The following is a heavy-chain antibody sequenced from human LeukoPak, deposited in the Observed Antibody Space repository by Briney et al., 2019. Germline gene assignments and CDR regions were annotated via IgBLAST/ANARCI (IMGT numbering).Heavy chain of an antibody. Sequence: SETLSLTCTVSGGSIRSSYYYWGWIRQPPGKGLEWIGYIYYSGSTNYNPSLKSRVTISVDTSKNQFSLKLSSVTAADTAVYYCARDQRSADFWSGYSYNWFDPWGQGTLVTVSS. CDR3: ARDQRSADFWSGYSYNWFDP. V-gene: IGHV4-61*01. J-gene: IGHJ5*02. D-gene: IGHD3-3*01. CDR1: GGSIRSSYYY. CDR2: IYYSGST.